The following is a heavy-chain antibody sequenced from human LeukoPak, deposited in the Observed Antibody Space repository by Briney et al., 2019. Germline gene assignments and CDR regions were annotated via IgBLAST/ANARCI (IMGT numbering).Heavy chain of an antibody. CDR1: GYTLTELS. D-gene: IGHD6-19*01. Sequence: ASVNVSCKVSGYTLTELSMHWVRQAPGEGLEWMGGFDPEDGETIYPQKFQGRVTMTEDTSTDTAYMELSSLRSEDTAVYYCATHLASLLAVAGYDDAFDIWGQGTMVTVSS. J-gene: IGHJ3*02. CDR3: ATHLASLLAVAGYDDAFDI. V-gene: IGHV1-24*01. CDR2: FDPEDGET.